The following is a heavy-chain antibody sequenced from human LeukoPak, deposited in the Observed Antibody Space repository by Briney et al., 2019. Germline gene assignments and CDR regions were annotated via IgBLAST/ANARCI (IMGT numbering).Heavy chain of an antibody. V-gene: IGHV4-59*01. CDR2: IYYSGST. J-gene: IGHJ6*02. CDR1: GGSISSYY. CDR3: ARDPGGPGGDYYYYGMDV. Sequence: SETLSLTCTVSGGSISSYYWSWIRQPPGKGLEWIGYIYYSGSTNYNPSLKSRVTISVDTSKNQFSLKLSSVTAADTAVYYCARDPGGPGGDYYYYGMDVWGQGTTVTVSS. D-gene: IGHD2-15*01.